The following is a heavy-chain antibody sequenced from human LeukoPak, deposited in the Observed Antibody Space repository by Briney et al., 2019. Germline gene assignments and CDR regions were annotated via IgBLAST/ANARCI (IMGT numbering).Heavy chain of an antibody. CDR2: ICNDGSST. J-gene: IGHJ4*02. D-gene: IGHD1-26*01. CDR1: GFTFSNYW. V-gene: IGHV3-74*01. Sequence: PAGSLTLSCAASGFTFSNYWMHWVRQVPGKGLVWVSGICNDGSSTTYADSVKGRFTISTDNSKSTLYLQMNSLRAEDTAVYYCARDGARLDYWGQGTLVTVSS. CDR3: ARDGARLDY.